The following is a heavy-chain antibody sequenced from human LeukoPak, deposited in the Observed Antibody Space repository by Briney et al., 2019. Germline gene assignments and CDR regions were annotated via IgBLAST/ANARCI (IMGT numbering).Heavy chain of an antibody. V-gene: IGHV1-8*01. Sequence: VSVKVSCKASGYTFTSYDINWVRQATGQGLEWMGWMNPNSGNTGYAQKFQGRVTMTRSTSISTAYMELSSLRSEDTAVYYCATASTVTTERGSVVRAFDIWGQGTMVTVSS. CDR3: ATASTVTTERGSVVRAFDI. D-gene: IGHD4-17*01. CDR2: MNPNSGNT. CDR1: GYTFTSYD. J-gene: IGHJ3*02.